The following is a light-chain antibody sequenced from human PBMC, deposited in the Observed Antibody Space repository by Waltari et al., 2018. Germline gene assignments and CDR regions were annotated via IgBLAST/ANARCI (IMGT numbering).Light chain of an antibody. J-gene: IGKJ2*01. CDR3: QQYGSSPYT. Sequence: DSVLTQSPGTRSLSPGERATHSCRASQSVSSSYLAGYPQKPGQSPRLLPCGASSRATGIPDRFSGSGSGTDFTLTISRLEPEDFAVYYCQQYGSSPYTFGQGTKLEIK. CDR2: GAS. CDR1: QSVSSSY. V-gene: IGKV3-20*01.